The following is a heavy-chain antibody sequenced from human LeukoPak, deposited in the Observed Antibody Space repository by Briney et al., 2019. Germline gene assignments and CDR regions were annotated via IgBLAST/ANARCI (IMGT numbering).Heavy chain of an antibody. CDR2: ISSSSSTI. J-gene: IGHJ5*02. V-gene: IGHV3-48*02. CDR3: ATDLWFAQSWVDT. D-gene: IGHD3-10*01. CDR1: GFTFSSYG. Sequence: GRSLRLSCAASGFTFSSYGMYWVRQAPGKGLEWVSYISSSSSTIYYADSVKGRFTISRDNARNSVYLQMNSLRDEDTAVYYCATDLWFAQSWVDTWGQGTLVTVSA.